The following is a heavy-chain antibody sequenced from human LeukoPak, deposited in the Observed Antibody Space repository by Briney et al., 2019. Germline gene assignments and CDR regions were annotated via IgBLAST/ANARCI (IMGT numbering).Heavy chain of an antibody. CDR1: GFTVSSKY. V-gene: IGHV3-66*01. J-gene: IGHJ3*02. D-gene: IGHD2-21*02. CDR3: ARRGDGGRAFDI. Sequence: GGSLGLSCAASGFTVSSKYMTWVRQAPGKGLEWVSVIYSGGPTYYADSVKGRVTISRDNSENTVYLQMNSLRVEDTAMYYCARRGDGGRAFDIWGQGTMVTVSS. CDR2: IYSGGPT.